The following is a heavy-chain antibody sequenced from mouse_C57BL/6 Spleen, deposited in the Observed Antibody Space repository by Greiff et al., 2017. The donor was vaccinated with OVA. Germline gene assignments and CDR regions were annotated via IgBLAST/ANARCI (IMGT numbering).Heavy chain of an antibody. CDR2: IWTGGGT. D-gene: IGHD2-4*01. J-gene: IGHJ3*01. V-gene: IGHV2-9-1*01. CDR3: ARNPHDYEGVWFAY. CDR1: GFSLTSYA. Sequence: VKLMESGPGLVAPSQSLSITCTVSGFSLTSYAISWVRQPPGKGLEWLGVIWTGGGTNYNSALISRLSISKDNSKIQVFLIMNSLQTDDTARYYCARNPHDYEGVWFAYWGQGTLVTVAA.